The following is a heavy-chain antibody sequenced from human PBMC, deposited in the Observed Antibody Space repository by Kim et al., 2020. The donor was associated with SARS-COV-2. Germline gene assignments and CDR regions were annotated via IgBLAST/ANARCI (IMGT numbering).Heavy chain of an antibody. CDR3: ARAVRDGYMIVVEDRGFDY. D-gene: IGHD3-22*01. Sequence: ASVKVSCKASGYTFTGYYMHWVRQAPGQGLEWMGRINPNSGGTNYAQKFQGRVTMTRDTSISTAYMELSRLRSDDTAVYYCARAVRDGYMIVVEDRGFDYWGQGTLVTVSS. CDR2: INPNSGGT. J-gene: IGHJ4*02. CDR1: GYTFTGYY. V-gene: IGHV1-2*06.